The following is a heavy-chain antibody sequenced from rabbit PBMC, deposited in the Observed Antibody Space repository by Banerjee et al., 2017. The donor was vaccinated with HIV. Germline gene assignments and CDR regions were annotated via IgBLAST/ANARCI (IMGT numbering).Heavy chain of an antibody. Sequence: EQLVESGGDLVKPEGSLTLTCTASGFSFNRYYMSWVRQAPGKGLEWIACIYTGDDNSFYANWAKGRVTISKTSSTTVTLQLTSLTAADTATYFCARDDGAGYVYAYPILRLDLWGPGTLVT. J-gene: IGHJ3*01. CDR2: IYTGDDNS. V-gene: IGHV1S45*01. D-gene: IGHD6-1*01. CDR1: GFSFNRYY. CDR3: ARDDGAGYVYAYPILRLDL.